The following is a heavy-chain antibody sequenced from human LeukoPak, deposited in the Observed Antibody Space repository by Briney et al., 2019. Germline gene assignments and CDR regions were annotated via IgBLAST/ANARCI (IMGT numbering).Heavy chain of an antibody. CDR2: ISSSGST. CDR3: AREVEAAGRGFVP. Sequence: SETLSLTCTVSSGSISNYYWSWIRQSAGKGLEWIGRISSSGSTNYNPSLKSRVTMSVDTSKNRFSLNLTSVTAADTAVYYCAREVEAAGRGFVPWGQGTLVTVCS. D-gene: IGHD6-13*01. J-gene: IGHJ5*02. V-gene: IGHV4-4*07. CDR1: SGSISNYY.